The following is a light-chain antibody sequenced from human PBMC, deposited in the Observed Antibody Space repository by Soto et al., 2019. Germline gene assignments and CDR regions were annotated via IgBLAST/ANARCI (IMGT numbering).Light chain of an antibody. Sequence: DVVRTQAPLSLPVSLGQPASISFKSSQSLLHITGETFLFWYLQKPGQSPQLLIYEVSTRVSGVPDRFSGSGSGTDFTLEISRVETDDVGIYYCMQSTQLPPTFGQGTRLEI. CDR1: QSLLHITGETF. V-gene: IGKV2D-29*02. CDR2: EVS. J-gene: IGKJ5*01. CDR3: MQSTQLPPT.